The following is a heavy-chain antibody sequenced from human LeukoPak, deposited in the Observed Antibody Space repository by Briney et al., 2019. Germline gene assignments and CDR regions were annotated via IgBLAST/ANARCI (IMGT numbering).Heavy chain of an antibody. J-gene: IGHJ1*01. CDR3: TSWGDTTAEYFQR. Sequence: GGSLRLSCEASAFIFSGHWLNWVRQAPGKGLEWVAHINPDGRDTYYVDSVKGRFTISRDNAQNSMYLQMNSLRVEDTAVYYCTSWGDTTAEYFQRWGQGTLVTVSS. CDR2: INPDGRDT. V-gene: IGHV3-7*01. CDR1: AFIFSGHW. D-gene: IGHD2-21*02.